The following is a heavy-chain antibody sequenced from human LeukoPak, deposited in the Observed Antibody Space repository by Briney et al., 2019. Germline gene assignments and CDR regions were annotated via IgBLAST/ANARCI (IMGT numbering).Heavy chain of an antibody. V-gene: IGHV1-8*02. CDR2: MNPNSGNT. D-gene: IGHD2-15*01. J-gene: IGHJ6*03. CDR3: ARDWDQLVPSKGGPPRYFYFMDV. Sequence: ASVKVSCKASGYTFTSYGISWVRQATGQGLEWMGWMNPNSGNTGYAQKFQGRVTMTRNTSISTAYMELSSLRSDDTAVYYCARDWDQLVPSKGGPPRYFYFMDVWGKGTSVIVSS. CDR1: GYTFTSYG.